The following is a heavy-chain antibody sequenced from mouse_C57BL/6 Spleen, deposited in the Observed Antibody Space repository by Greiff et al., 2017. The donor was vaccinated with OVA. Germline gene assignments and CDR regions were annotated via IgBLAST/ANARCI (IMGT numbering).Heavy chain of an antibody. J-gene: IGHJ4*01. V-gene: IGHV1-69*01. CDR3: ARGYDYAMDY. D-gene: IGHD2-2*01. CDR1: GYTFTSYW. Sequence: VQLQQPGAELVMPGASVKLSCKASGYTFTSYWMHWVKQRPGQGLEWIGEIDPSDSYTNYNQKFKGKSTLTVDKSSSTAYMQLSSLTSEDSAVYYCARGYDYAMDYWGQGTSVTVSS. CDR2: IDPSDSYT.